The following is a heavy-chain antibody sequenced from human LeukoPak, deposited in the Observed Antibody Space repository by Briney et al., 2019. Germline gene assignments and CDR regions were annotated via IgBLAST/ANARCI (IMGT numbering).Heavy chain of an antibody. Sequence: LPGGSLRLSCAASGFTFSSYGMHWVRQAPGKGLEWVAVIWYDGSNKYYADSVKGRFTISRDNSNNTLYLQMNSLRAEDTAVYYCAKGAYLDYYGSGSYFDYWGQGTLVTVSS. D-gene: IGHD3-10*01. J-gene: IGHJ4*02. CDR2: IWYDGSNK. V-gene: IGHV3-30*02. CDR1: GFTFSSYG. CDR3: AKGAYLDYYGSGSYFDY.